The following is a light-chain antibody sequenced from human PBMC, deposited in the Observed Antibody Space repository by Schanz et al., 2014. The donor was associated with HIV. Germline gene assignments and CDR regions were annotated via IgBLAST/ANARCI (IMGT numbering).Light chain of an antibody. Sequence: QSVLTQPPSASGSPGQSVTISCTGTSSDVGAYDYVSWYQQHPGKAPKLMIYEVTKRPSGVPDRFSGSKSDNTASLTISGLQADDEADYYCCSYADGGTDVFGSGTKLTVL. CDR3: CSYADGGTDV. CDR2: EVT. CDR1: SSDVGAYDY. V-gene: IGLV2-8*01. J-gene: IGLJ1*01.